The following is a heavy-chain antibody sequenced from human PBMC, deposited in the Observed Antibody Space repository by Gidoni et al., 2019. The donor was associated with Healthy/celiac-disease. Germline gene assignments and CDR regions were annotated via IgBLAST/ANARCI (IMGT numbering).Heavy chain of an antibody. V-gene: IGHV4-30-4*01. D-gene: IGHD3-22*01. CDR3: ARGGDYYDSSGSMDV. Sequence: QVQLQESGPGLVKPSQTLSLRCTVSAGSISSGDYYWSWIRQPPGKGLEWIGYIYYSGSTYYNPSLKSRVTISVDTSKNQFSLKLSSVTAADTAVYYCARGGDYYDSSGSMDVWGQGTTVTVSS. CDR1: AGSISSGDYY. J-gene: IGHJ6*02. CDR2: IYYSGST.